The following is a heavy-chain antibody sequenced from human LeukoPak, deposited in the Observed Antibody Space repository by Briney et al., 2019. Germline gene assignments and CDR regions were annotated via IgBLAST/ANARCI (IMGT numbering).Heavy chain of an antibody. D-gene: IGHD1-26*01. V-gene: IGHV5-51*01. Sequence: KNGESLKISCKVSGYSFTSYWIGWVRQMPGKGLEWMGIIYPGDSDTRYSPSLQGQVTISADKSISTAYLQWSSLKASDTAMYYCARPQGEWEPSGGGAFDAFDIWGQGTMVTVSS. CDR1: GYSFTSYW. CDR3: ARPQGEWEPSGGGAFDAFDI. J-gene: IGHJ3*02. CDR2: IYPGDSDT.